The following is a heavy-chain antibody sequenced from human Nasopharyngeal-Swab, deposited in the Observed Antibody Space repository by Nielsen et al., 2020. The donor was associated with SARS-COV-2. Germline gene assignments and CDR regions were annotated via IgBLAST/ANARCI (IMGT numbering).Heavy chain of an antibody. D-gene: IGHD6-19*01. V-gene: IGHV1-2*06. J-gene: IGHJ4*02. Sequence: WARQASGQGLEWMGRINPNSGGTNYAQKFQGRVTITRDTSASTAYMELSSLRSEDTAVYYCARVGGSSGWLSWGQGTLVTVSS. CDR2: INPNSGGT. CDR3: ARVGGSSGWLS.